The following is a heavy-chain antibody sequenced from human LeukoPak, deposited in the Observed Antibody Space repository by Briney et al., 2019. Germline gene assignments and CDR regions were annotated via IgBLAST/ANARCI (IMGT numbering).Heavy chain of an antibody. Sequence: GASVKVSCKASGNTFTGYYVHWVRQAPGQGLEWMGWINPESGGTNYAQKFQGRVTMTGDTSINTVYMEVSRLRSDDTAVYYCARSGYYYGLDVWGQGTTVTLSS. CDR2: INPESGGT. CDR3: ARSGYYYGLDV. J-gene: IGHJ6*02. V-gene: IGHV1-2*02. CDR1: GNTFTGYY. D-gene: IGHD3-22*01.